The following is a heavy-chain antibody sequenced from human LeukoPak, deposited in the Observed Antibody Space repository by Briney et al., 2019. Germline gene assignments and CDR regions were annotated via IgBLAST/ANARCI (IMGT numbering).Heavy chain of an antibody. V-gene: IGHV1-2*02. J-gene: IGHJ4*02. CDR3: AREPSADFIAAVWTPFDY. CDR1: GYTFTGYY. Sequence: ASVKVSCKASGYTFTGYYMHWVRQAPGQGLEWMGWINPNSGGTNYAQKFQGRVTMTRDTSISTAYMELSRLRSDDTAVYYCAREPSADFIAAVWTPFDYWGQGTPVTVSS. CDR2: INPNSGGT. D-gene: IGHD6-13*01.